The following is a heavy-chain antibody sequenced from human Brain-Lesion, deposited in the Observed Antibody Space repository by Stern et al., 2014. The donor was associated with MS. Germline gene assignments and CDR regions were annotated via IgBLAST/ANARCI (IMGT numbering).Heavy chain of an antibody. V-gene: IGHV4-39*02. D-gene: IGHD2-15*01. Sequence: QMQLVQSGPGLVKPSETLSLTCTVAGGSVSSTSYAWAWIRQPPGKGLEWIGTIYYSGNTYYSPSLKSRLTISLNTSKNHFSLQLRSVTAADTAVYYCAGEEDIRYCSGGSCTGNWFDPWGQGTLVTVSS. CDR1: GGSVSSTSYA. CDR2: IYYSGNT. J-gene: IGHJ5*02. CDR3: AGEEDIRYCSGGSCTGNWFDP.